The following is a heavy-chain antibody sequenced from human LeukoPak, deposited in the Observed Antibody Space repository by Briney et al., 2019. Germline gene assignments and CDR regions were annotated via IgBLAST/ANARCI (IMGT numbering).Heavy chain of an antibody. CDR1: GFTFSSYS. Sequence: GGSLRLSCAASGFTFSSYSMNWVRQAPGKGLEWVSYISSSSSTIYYADSVKGRFTISRDNAKNSMYLQMNSLRAEDTAVYYCARDKGDLGFLIDAFDIWGQGTMVTVSS. CDR2: ISSSSSTI. V-gene: IGHV3-48*01. CDR3: ARDKGDLGFLIDAFDI. D-gene: IGHD7-27*01. J-gene: IGHJ3*02.